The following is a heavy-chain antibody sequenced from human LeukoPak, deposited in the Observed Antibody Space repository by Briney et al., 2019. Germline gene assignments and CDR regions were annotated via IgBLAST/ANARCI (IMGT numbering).Heavy chain of an antibody. V-gene: IGHV1-8*01. Sequence: ASVKVSCKASGYTFTTCDINWVRQATGQGLEWMGWMNPNSGKTGYAQKFQGRVTMTRNTSISTAFMELSGLRSEAPAVYFCARRNKAMVAGLDYWGQGSLVTVSS. CDR3: ARRNKAMVAGLDY. D-gene: IGHD5-18*01. J-gene: IGHJ4*02. CDR1: GYTFTTCD. CDR2: MNPNSGKT.